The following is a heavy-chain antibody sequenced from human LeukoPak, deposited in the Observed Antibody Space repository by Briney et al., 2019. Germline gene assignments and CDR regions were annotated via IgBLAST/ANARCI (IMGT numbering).Heavy chain of an antibody. CDR3: AKCARVDWLPIDY. V-gene: IGHV3-23*01. Sequence: TGGSLRLSCTASGFTFSTYAMTWVRQAPGKGLEWVSGISGSGGSTYYADSVKGRFTISRDNSKNTLYLQMNSLRAEDTAVYYCAKCARVDWLPIDYWGQGTLVTVSP. J-gene: IGHJ4*02. D-gene: IGHD3-9*01. CDR2: ISGSGGST. CDR1: GFTFSTYA.